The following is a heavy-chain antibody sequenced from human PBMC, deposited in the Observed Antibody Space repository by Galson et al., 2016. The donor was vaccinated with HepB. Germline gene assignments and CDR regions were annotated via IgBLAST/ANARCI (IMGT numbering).Heavy chain of an antibody. D-gene: IGHD3-10*01. CDR2: INSDGSTT. Sequence: SLRLSCAASGLIFSPYWMHWVRQAPGKGLMWLSHINSDGSTTAYADSVRGRFSISRDNAKNTLCLHMNSVRAEDTAVYYCALEKIYVGSLDVWGQGTTVTVSS. V-gene: IGHV3-74*03. J-gene: IGHJ6*02. CDR3: ALEKIYVGSLDV. CDR1: GLIFSPYW.